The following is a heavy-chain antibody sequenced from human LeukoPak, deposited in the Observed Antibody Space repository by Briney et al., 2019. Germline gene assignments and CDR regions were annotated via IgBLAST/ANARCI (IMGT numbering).Heavy chain of an antibody. CDR3: AQYGQRLAES. V-gene: IGHV3-30*03. D-gene: IGHD6-19*01. Sequence: GGSLRLSCAASGFTFSSYGMHWVRQAPGKGLEWVAVISYDGSDKYYADSVKGRFTISRDNSKNMLFLQMNSLRVEDTAVYFCAQYGQRLAESWGQGALVTVSS. CDR1: GFTFSSYG. CDR2: ISYDGSDK. J-gene: IGHJ5*02.